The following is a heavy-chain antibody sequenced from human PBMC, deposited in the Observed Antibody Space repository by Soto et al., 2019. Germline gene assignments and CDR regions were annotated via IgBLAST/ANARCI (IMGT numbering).Heavy chain of an antibody. D-gene: IGHD1-26*01. CDR3: ARIGVGSRR. CDR1: GDTFSNYV. Sequence: QVRLVQSGAVVRKPGSSVRVSCESSGDTFSNYVMSWVRQAPGQGLEWMGGFAPISGSPDYSENFQGRITITADTSTSTSYMELSSLTSDDTAVYYCARIGVGSRRWGQGTLVTVSS. V-gene: IGHV1-69*06. CDR2: FAPISGSP. J-gene: IGHJ3*01.